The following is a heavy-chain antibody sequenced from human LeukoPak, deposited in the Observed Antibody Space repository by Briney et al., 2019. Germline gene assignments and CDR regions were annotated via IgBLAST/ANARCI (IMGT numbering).Heavy chain of an antibody. CDR1: GFTFSSDS. Sequence: QSGGSLRLSCAASGFTFSSDSMNWVRQAPGKGLEWVSYISSSSFTIHYSDSVKGRFTISRDNSKNTLYLQMNSLRAEDTAVYYCAREIAVAGVDAFDIWGQGTMVTVSS. J-gene: IGHJ3*02. CDR3: AREIAVAGVDAFDI. D-gene: IGHD6-19*01. CDR2: ISSSSFTI. V-gene: IGHV3-48*01.